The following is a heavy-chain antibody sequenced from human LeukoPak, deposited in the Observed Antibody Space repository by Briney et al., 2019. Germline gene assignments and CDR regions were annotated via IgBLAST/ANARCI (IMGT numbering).Heavy chain of an antibody. CDR2: IYYSGST. V-gene: IGHV4-31*03. J-gene: IGHJ4*02. Sequence: SQTLSLTCTVSGGSISSGGYYWSWIRQHPGKGLEWIGHIYYSGSTYYNPSLKSRVTISVDTSKNQFSLKLSSVTAADTAVYYCARGDQLLYRFDYWGQGTLVTVSS. CDR3: ARGDQLLYRFDY. CDR1: GGSISSGGYY. D-gene: IGHD2-2*02.